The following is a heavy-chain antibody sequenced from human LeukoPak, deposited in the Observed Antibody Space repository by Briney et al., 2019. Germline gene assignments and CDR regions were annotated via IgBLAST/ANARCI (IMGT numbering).Heavy chain of an antibody. CDR1: GYTFTSYD. V-gene: IGHV1-8*03. CDR2: MNPNGGNT. Sequence: GASVKVSCKASGYTFTSYDINWVRQATGQGLEWMGWMNPNGGNTGYAQKFQGRVTITRNTSISTAYMELSSLRSEDTAVYYCARAPVTNYYYYYYYYMDVWGKGTTVTVSS. J-gene: IGHJ6*03. CDR3: ARAPVTNYYYYYYYYMDV. D-gene: IGHD4/OR15-4a*01.